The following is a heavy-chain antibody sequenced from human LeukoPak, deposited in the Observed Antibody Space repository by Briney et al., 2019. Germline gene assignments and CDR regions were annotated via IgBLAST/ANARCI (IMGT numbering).Heavy chain of an antibody. Sequence: GASVKVSCKASGGTFSSYAISWVRQAPGQGLEWMGGIIPIFGTANYAQKFQGRVTITADESTSTAYMELSSLRSEDTAVYYCARSRAIAVAGNLYYYYGMDVWGQGTTVTVSS. CDR2: IIPIFGTA. CDR1: GGTFSSYA. CDR3: ARSRAIAVAGNLYYYYGMDV. J-gene: IGHJ6*02. V-gene: IGHV1-69*13. D-gene: IGHD6-19*01.